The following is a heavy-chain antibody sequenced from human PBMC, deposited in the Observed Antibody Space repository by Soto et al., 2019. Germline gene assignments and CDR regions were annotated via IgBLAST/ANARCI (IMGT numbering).Heavy chain of an antibody. CDR3: AKDRGSGSTSWYTGWFDP. CDR1: GFTFSSYA. Sequence: EVQLLDSGGGLVQPGGSLRLSCVASGFTFSSYAMTWVRQAPGKGLEWVSAISGSGGSTYYADSVKGRFTISRDNSKNTLYIKRNSLRAEYTAVYYCAKDRGSGSTSWYTGWFDPWGQGTLVTVSS. CDR2: ISGSGGST. V-gene: IGHV3-23*01. J-gene: IGHJ5*02. D-gene: IGHD2-2*02.